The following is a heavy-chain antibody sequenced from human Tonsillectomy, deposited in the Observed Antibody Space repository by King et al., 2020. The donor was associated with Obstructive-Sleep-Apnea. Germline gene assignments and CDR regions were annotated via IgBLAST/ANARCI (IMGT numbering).Heavy chain of an antibody. CDR1: GFTFSNYG. D-gene: IGHD3/OR15-3a*01. Sequence: VQLVESGGGLVKPGGSLRLSCAASGFTFSNYGMNWVRQAPGRGLEWVSSISRSSSYIYYADSVKGRFTISRDNAKNSLYLQMNSLRAEDTAVYYCARWRDFSCWSWLRWGEGPLLTVP. CDR3: ARWRDFSCWSWLR. CDR2: ISRSSSYI. J-gene: IGHJ4*02. V-gene: IGHV3-21*01.